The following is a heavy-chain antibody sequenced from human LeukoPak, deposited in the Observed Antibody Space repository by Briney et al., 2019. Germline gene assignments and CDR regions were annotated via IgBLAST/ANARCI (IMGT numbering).Heavy chain of an antibody. CDR1: GYTFTGYY. V-gene: IGHV1-2*02. CDR3: ARDRDYYDSSGYYPLDY. J-gene: IGHJ4*02. CDR2: INPNSGGT. Sequence: GASVKVSCKASGYTFTGYYIHWVRQAPGQGLEWVGWINPNSGGTNYAQKFRGRVTMTRDTSISTAYMELTRLRSDDTAGYYCARDRDYYDSSGYYPLDYWGRGSLVTVSS. D-gene: IGHD3-22*01.